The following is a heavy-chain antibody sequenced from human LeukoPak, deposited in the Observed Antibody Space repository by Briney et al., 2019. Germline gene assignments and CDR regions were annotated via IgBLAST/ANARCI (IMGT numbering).Heavy chain of an antibody. J-gene: IGHJ4*02. V-gene: IGHV1-3*01. CDR1: GYTFTHYA. D-gene: IGHD6-13*01. Sequence: ASVNVSCKASGYTFTHYAIHWVRQAPGQRLEWMGWINAGNGDTKYSQKFEGRVTITRDTSATTAYMELSSLTSEDTAVYYCARISSSWSSCDYWGQGTLVTVSS. CDR3: ARISSSWSSCDY. CDR2: INAGNGDT.